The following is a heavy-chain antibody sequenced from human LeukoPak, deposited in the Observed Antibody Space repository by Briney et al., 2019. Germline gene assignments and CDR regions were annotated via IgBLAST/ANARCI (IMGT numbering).Heavy chain of an antibody. D-gene: IGHD3-22*01. V-gene: IGHV7-4-1*02. Sequence: GASVKVSCKASGYTFTSYAMNWVRQAPGQGLEWMGWINTNTGNPTYAQDFTGRFVFSLDTSVSTAYLQISSLKAEDTAVYYCARPYDSSGYYPYYYYYGMDVWGQGTTVTVSS. CDR1: GYTFTSYA. CDR3: ARPYDSSGYYPYYYYYGMDV. CDR2: INTNTGNP. J-gene: IGHJ6*02.